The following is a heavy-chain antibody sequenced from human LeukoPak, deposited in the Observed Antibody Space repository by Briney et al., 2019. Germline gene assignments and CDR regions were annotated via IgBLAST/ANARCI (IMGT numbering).Heavy chain of an antibody. V-gene: IGHV3-66*01. Sequence: GGSLRLSCAASGFTVSSNYMSWVRQAPGKGLEWVSVIYSGGSTYYADSVKGRFTISRDNAKNSLYLQMNSLRAEDTAVYYCARDHYSTGMDVWGKGTTVTVSS. CDR1: GFTVSSNY. J-gene: IGHJ6*04. CDR3: ARDHYSTGMDV. D-gene: IGHD6-13*01. CDR2: IYSGGST.